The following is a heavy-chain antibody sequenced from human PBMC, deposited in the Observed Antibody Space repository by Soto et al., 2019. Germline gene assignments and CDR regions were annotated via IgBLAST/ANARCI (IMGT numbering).Heavy chain of an antibody. J-gene: IGHJ5*02. V-gene: IGHV4-34*01. CDR2: INHSGST. CDR1: GGSFSGYY. CDR3: ARGPSSTVTTRKFDP. Sequence: SENLSLTCAVYGGSFSGYYWSWIRQPPGKGLEWIGGINHSGSTNYNPSLKSRVTISVDTSKNQFSLKLSSVTAADTAVYYCARGPSSTVTTRKFDPWGQGTLVTVSS. D-gene: IGHD4-17*01.